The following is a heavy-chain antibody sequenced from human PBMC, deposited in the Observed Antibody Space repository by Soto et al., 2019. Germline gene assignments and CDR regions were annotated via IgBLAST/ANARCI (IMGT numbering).Heavy chain of an antibody. CDR2: VSKSDYT. J-gene: IGHJ4*02. V-gene: IGHV3-21*04. D-gene: IGHD3-10*01. CDR1: GFTFTNFG. Sequence: GGSLRLSCEVSGFTFTNFGINWVRQAPGKGLEWVSSVSKSDYTYYSESVKGRFTISRDNAKNSVSLQMNNLRAEDTAVYYCAREDSIIIPAVADVWGQGTQVTVSS. CDR3: AREDSIIIPAVADV.